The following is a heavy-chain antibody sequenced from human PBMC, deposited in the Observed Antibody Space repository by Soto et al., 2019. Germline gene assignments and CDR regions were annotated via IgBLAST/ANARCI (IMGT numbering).Heavy chain of an antibody. D-gene: IGHD3-9*01. CDR2: ISGSGDST. Sequence: GGSLRLSCAASGFTFGSYGMSWVRQASGKGLEWVSTISGSGDSTYYADSVKGRFTISRDNSKNTLYLQMNSLRADDTAVYYCAKEGRVFSGRIDYWGKGTLVTVSS. V-gene: IGHV3-23*01. CDR3: AKEGRVFSGRIDY. CDR1: GFTFGSYG. J-gene: IGHJ4*02.